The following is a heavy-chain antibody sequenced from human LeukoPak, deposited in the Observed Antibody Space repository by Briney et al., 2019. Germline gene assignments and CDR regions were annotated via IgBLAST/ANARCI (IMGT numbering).Heavy chain of an antibody. CDR1: GYTLTGYY. CDR2: INPNSGGT. D-gene: IGHD3-10*01. Sequence: ASVKVSCKASGYTLTGYYMHWVRQAHGQGLEWMGWINPNSGGTNYAQKFQGWVTMTRDTSISTAYMELSRLRSDDTAVYYCARDRGTTAYYGMDVWGKGTTVTVSS. J-gene: IGHJ6*04. V-gene: IGHV1-2*04. CDR3: ARDRGTTAYYGMDV.